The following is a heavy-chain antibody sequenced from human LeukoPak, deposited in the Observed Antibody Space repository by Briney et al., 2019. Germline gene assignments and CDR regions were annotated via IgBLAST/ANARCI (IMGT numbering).Heavy chain of an antibody. D-gene: IGHD2-2*01. CDR3: ARTYCSSTTDSSCYYFDY. V-gene: IGHV3-71*01. J-gene: IGHJ4*02. CDR1: GFTFSSYS. Sequence: GGSLRLSCAASGFTFSSYSMNWVRQAPGKGLEWVGFIRSKAYGGTTEYAASVKGRFTISRDNAKNSLYLQMNSLRAEDTAVYYCARTYCSSTTDSSCYYFDYWGQGTLVTVSS. CDR2: IRSKAYGGTT.